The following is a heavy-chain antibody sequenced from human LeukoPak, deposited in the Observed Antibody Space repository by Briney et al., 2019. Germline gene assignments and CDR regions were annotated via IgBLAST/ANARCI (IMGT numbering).Heavy chain of an antibody. CDR2: INPSGGST. V-gene: IGHV1-46*01. J-gene: IGHJ4*02. CDR3: ARDRNDPITGTGGYFDY. D-gene: IGHD1-20*01. CDR1: GYTFTGYY. Sequence: GASVKVSCKASGYTFTGYYMHWVRQAPGQGLEWMGIINPSGGSTSYAQKFQGRVTMTRDTSTSTVYMELSSLRSEDTAVYYCARDRNDPITGTGGYFDYWGQGTLVTVSS.